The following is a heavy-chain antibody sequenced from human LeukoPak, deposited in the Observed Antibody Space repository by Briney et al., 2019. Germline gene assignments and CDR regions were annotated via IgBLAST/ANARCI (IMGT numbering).Heavy chain of an antibody. D-gene: IGHD3-16*01. CDR2: IGTASNT. CDR3: TRGGSAHPPDF. J-gene: IGHJ6*02. Sequence: GGSLRLSCAASGFTFSNYDMHWVRQPAGKGLEWVSSIGTASNTYYPDSVKGRFTISRDNAKNSLYLQMNSLTVGDTAVYYCTRGGSAHPPDFWGQGTTVSVSS. CDR1: GFTFSNYD. V-gene: IGHV3-13*01.